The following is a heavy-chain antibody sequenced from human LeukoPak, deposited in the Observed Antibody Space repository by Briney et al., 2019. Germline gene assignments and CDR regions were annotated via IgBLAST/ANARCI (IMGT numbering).Heavy chain of an antibody. CDR3: ARDLYGAERGY. V-gene: IGHV3-53*01. Sequence: GGSLRLSCAASGFTVSSNYMSWVRQAPGKGLEWVSVIYSGGSTYYADSVKGRFTISRDNSKNTLYLQMNSLRAEDTDVYYCARDLYGAERGYWGQGTLVTVSS. J-gene: IGHJ4*02. CDR2: IYSGGST. D-gene: IGHD4-17*01. CDR1: GFTVSSNY.